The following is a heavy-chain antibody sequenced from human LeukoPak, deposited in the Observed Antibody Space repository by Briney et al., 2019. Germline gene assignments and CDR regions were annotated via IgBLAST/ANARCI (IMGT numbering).Heavy chain of an antibody. D-gene: IGHD3-22*01. CDR3: AKDPGGKCYYDSSGYIDY. J-gene: IGHJ4*02. Sequence: GGSLRLSCAASGFTFGSHWMHWVRQGPGKGLVWISRIKGDGSRTSYADSVKGRFTISRDNSKNTLYLQMNSLRAEDTAVYYCAKDPGGKCYYDSSGYIDYWGQGTLVTVSS. V-gene: IGHV3-74*01. CDR1: GFTFGSHW. CDR2: IKGDGSRT.